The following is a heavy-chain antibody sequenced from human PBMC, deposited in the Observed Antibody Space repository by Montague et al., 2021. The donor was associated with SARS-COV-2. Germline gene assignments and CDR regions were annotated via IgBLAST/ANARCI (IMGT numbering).Heavy chain of an antibody. V-gene: IGHV4-34*01. CDR2: VNHRGST. CDR1: GASFSGYY. Sequence: SETLSLTCAVSGASFSGYYYSWIRLPPRTGLEWIGEVNHRGSTNSNPSLTIRVPISVDTSKNQFSLKLSSVTAADTAVYYCARRSGEITVFGVVWRRAFDYWGQGTLVTVSS. J-gene: IGHJ4*02. D-gene: IGHD3-3*01. CDR3: ARRSGEITVFGVVWRRAFDY.